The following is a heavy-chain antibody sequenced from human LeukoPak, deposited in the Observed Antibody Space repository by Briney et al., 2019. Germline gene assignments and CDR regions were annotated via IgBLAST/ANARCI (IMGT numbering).Heavy chain of an antibody. D-gene: IGHD3-10*02. CDR1: GFTFDTHD. Sequence: GGSRRLSCGASGFTFDTHDMHWVRQAPGKGLEWVAFIRSDGYDTYYADSVKGRFTISRDNAKNSLYLQMNSLRAEDTAVYYCAELGITMIGGVWGKGTTVTISS. CDR2: IRSDGYDT. CDR3: AELGITMIGGV. V-gene: IGHV3-30*02. J-gene: IGHJ6*04.